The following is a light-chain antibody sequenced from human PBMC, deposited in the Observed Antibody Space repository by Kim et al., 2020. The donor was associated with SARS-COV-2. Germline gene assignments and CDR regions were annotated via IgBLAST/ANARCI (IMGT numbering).Light chain of an antibody. V-gene: IGLV2-11*03. CDR2: DVK. J-gene: IGLJ2*01. CDR3: SSYAGRSVV. CDR1: NNDVGGYKF. Sequence: PGQSGTISCTGTNNDVGGYKFVSWYQQHPGKVPKLIIYDVKTRASGVPDRFSASKSGNTASLTISGLQPDDEADYYCSSYAGRSVVFGGGTQLTVL.